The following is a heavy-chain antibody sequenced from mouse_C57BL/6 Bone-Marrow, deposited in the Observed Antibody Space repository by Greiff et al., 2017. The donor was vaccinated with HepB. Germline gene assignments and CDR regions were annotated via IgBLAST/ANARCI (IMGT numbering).Heavy chain of an antibody. CDR3: ARDAGGLLWPFDY. Sequence: DVHLVESGGGLVQSGRSLRLSCATSGFTFSDFYMEWVRQAPGKGLEWIAASRNKANDYTTEYSASVKGRFIVSRDTSQSILYLQMNALRAEDTAIYYCARDAGGLLWPFDYWGQGTTLTVSS. V-gene: IGHV7-1*01. D-gene: IGHD2-1*01. J-gene: IGHJ2*01. CDR1: GFTFSDFY. CDR2: SRNKANDYTT.